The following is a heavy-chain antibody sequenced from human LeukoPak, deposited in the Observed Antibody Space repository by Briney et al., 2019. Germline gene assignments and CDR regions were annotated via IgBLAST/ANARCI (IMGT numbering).Heavy chain of an antibody. CDR2: IYPGDSDT. CDR3: ARQVTRDYYYYYMDV. V-gene: IGHV5-51*01. CDR1: GYSFTSYW. J-gene: IGHJ6*03. D-gene: IGHD3-10*01. Sequence: GESLKISCKGSGYSFTSYWIGWVRQMSGKGLEWMGIIYPGDSDTRYSPSFQGQVTISADKSISTAYLQWSSLKASDTAMYYCARQVTRDYYYYYMDVWGKGTTVTVSS.